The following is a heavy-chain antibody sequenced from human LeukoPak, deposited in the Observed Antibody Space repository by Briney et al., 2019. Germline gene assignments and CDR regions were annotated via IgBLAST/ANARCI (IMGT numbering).Heavy chain of an antibody. J-gene: IGHJ4*02. Sequence: SVKVSCKASGGTFSSYAISWVRQAPGQGLEWMGRIIPIFGTANYAQKFQGRVTITTDESTSTAYMELSSLRSEDTAVYYCARDLPPYYYGSGSCDYWGQGTLVTVPS. CDR3: ARDLPPYYYGSGSCDY. CDR1: GGTFSSYA. D-gene: IGHD3-10*01. V-gene: IGHV1-69*05. CDR2: IIPIFGTA.